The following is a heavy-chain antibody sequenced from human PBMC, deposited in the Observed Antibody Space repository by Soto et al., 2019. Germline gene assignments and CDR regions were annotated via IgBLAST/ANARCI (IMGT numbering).Heavy chain of an antibody. V-gene: IGHV4-59*01. CDR2: IYYLGST. CDR1: GGSISNGYH. Sequence: SETLSLTCTVSGGSISNGYHWAWLRQPPGKGLEWIGYIYYLGSTDYNPSLKSRVTISVDTSKRQFSLRLTSVTAADTAVYYCARDGYDGSGSPYPAYWGPGTQVTVSS. J-gene: IGHJ4*02. CDR3: ARDGYDGSGSPYPAY. D-gene: IGHD3-10*01.